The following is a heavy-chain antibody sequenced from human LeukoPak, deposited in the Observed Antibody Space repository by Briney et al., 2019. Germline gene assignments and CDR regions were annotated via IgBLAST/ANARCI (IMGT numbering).Heavy chain of an antibody. CDR1: GFTFSDYY. CDR2: ISSSGSTI. Sequence: GGSLRLSCAASGFTFSDYYMSWIRQAPGKGLEWVSYISSSGSTIYYADSVKGRFTFSRDNAKNSLYLQMNGLRAEDTAVYYCARGQWLGPQYYFDYWGQGTLVTVPS. D-gene: IGHD6-19*01. V-gene: IGHV3-11*04. J-gene: IGHJ4*02. CDR3: ARGQWLGPQYYFDY.